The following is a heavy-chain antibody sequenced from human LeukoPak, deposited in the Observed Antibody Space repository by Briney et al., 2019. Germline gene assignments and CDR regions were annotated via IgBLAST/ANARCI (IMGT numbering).Heavy chain of an antibody. V-gene: IGHV3-48*03. J-gene: IGHJ4*02. CDR2: ISSSSSTI. CDR1: GFTFSIYE. CDR3: ARVPQGSSWPYYFDY. D-gene: IGHD6-13*01. Sequence: GGSLRLSCAASGFTFSIYEMNWVRQAPGKGLEWVSYISSSSSTIYYADSVKGRFTISRDNAKNSLYLQMNSLRDEDTAVYYCARVPQGSSWPYYFDYWGQGTLVTVSS.